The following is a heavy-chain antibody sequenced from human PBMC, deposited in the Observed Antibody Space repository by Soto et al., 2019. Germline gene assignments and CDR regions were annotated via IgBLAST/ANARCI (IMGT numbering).Heavy chain of an antibody. CDR2: ISWNSGSI. CDR3: AKGAASMSIYYFDN. J-gene: IGHJ4*02. D-gene: IGHD2-2*01. CDR1: GFTFDDYA. Sequence: LRLSCAASGFTFDDYAIHWVRQPPGKGLEWVSGISWNSGSIRYADSVKGRFTISRDNAKNSLYLQMNSLRAEDTALYYCAKGAASMSIYYFDNWGQGTLVTVSS. V-gene: IGHV3-9*01.